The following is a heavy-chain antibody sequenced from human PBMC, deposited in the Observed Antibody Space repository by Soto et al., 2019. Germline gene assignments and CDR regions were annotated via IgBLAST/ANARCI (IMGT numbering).Heavy chain of an antibody. Sequence: SVKVSCKASGGTFSSYAISWVRQAPGQGLEWMGGIIPIFGTANYAQKFQGRVTITADESTSTAYMELSSLRSEDTAVYYCARDLTDSYDFWSGYTSGYWGQGTLVTVSS. CDR1: GGTFSSYA. V-gene: IGHV1-69*13. J-gene: IGHJ4*02. CDR2: IIPIFGTA. D-gene: IGHD3-3*01. CDR3: ARDLTDSYDFWSGYTSGY.